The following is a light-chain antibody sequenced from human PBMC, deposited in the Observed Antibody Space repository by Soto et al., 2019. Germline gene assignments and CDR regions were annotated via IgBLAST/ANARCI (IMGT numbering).Light chain of an antibody. CDR3: QQYYSTPPT. CDR2: WAS. J-gene: IGKJ1*01. Sequence: DIVMTQSPDSLAVSLGERATINCKSSQSVLYSSNNKNYLAWYQQKPGQPPKLLIYWASTRESGVPDRFSGSGSGKDFTLTISSLPAEDVAVYYCQQYYSTPPTFGQGTKVEIK. CDR1: QSVLYSSNNKNY. V-gene: IGKV4-1*01.